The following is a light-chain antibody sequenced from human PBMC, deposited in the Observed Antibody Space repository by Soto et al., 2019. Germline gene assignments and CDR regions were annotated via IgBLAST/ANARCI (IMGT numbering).Light chain of an antibody. CDR1: QGITNS. V-gene: IGKV1-27*01. J-gene: IGKJ3*01. CDR3: QKYNSVPFT. Sequence: DIQMTQSPSSLSASVGDRVTITCRASQGITNSLAWYQQKPGKIPKLLIYTASTLQSGVPSRFSGSGSGTDFTLTISSLQPEDVATYYCQKYNSVPFTFGPGTKVDIK. CDR2: TAS.